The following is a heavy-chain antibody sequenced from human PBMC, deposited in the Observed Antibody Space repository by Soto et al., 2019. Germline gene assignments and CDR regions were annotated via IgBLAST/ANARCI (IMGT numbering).Heavy chain of an antibody. CDR2: INSDGSST. CDR3: ARDYSSGWHQACYGMDV. CDR1: GFTFSSYW. V-gene: IGHV3-74*01. D-gene: IGHD6-19*01. Sequence: GGSLRLSCAASGFTFSSYWMHWVRQAPGKGLVWVSRINSDGSSTSYADSVKGRFTISRDNAKNTLYLQMNSLRAEDTAVYYCARDYSSGWHQACYGMDVWGQGTTVTVSS. J-gene: IGHJ6*02.